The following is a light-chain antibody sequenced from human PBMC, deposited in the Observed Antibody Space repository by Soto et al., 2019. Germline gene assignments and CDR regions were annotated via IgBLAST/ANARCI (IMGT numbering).Light chain of an antibody. CDR3: CSYAVSSTYV. V-gene: IGLV2-23*02. Sequence: QSVLTQPASLSWSPGQSITISCTGTSSYVGTYDLVSWYQQHPGKAPKLMIYEVSKRPSGVSNRFSGSKSGNTASLTISGLQAEDEADYHCCSYAVSSTYVFGTGTKVTVL. CDR2: EVS. CDR1: SSYVGTYDL. J-gene: IGLJ1*01.